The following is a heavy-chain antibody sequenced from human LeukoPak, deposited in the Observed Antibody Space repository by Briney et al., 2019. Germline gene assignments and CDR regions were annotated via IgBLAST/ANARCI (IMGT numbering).Heavy chain of an antibody. CDR2: VSGYNGNT. CDR1: GYTFSRHG. J-gene: IGHJ4*02. CDR3: AKDIHPGLDSGASCCFDY. V-gene: IGHV1-18*01. D-gene: IGHD3-22*01. Sequence: ASVKVSCRTSGYTFSRHGITWVRQAPGQGLEWMGWVSGYNGNTNYAQNVQGRVTMTTDTSTNTAYMELRSLRSDDTAVYYCAKDIHPGLDSGASCCFDYWGQGTPVTVSS.